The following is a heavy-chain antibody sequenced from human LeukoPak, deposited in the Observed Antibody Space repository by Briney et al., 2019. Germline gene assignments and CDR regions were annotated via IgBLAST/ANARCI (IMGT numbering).Heavy chain of an antibody. CDR3: ARLFPSLYFDY. Sequence: SETLSLTCTVSGGSISSSSYYWGWIRQPPGKGREWIGSIYYSGSTYYNPSLKSRVTISVDTSKNQFSLKLSSVTAADTAVYYCARLFPSLYFDYWGQGTLVTVSS. V-gene: IGHV4-39*01. J-gene: IGHJ4*02. CDR2: IYYSGST. CDR1: GGSISSSSYY.